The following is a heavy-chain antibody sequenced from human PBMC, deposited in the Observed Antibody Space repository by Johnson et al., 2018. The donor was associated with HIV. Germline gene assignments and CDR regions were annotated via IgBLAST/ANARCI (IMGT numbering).Heavy chain of an antibody. CDR2: ISDEGSNK. CDR1: GFTFSSYW. D-gene: IGHD1-1*01. Sequence: QVQLVESGGGLVQPGGSLRLSCAASGFTFSSYWMSWVRQAPGKGLEWVAVISDEGSNKYYADSVKGRFTISRDNSENTLYLQMNSLRTEDTAVYYCARVEGSDAFDIWGQGTMVTVSS. CDR3: ARVEGSDAFDI. V-gene: IGHV3-30-3*01. J-gene: IGHJ3*02.